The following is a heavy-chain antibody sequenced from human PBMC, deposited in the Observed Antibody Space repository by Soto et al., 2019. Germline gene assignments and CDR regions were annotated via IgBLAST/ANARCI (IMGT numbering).Heavy chain of an antibody. J-gene: IGHJ4*02. V-gene: IGHV5-51*01. D-gene: IGHD3-9*01. CDR3: ARTEYYDILTGYYRGGYFDY. Sequence: PGESLKISCKGSGYSFTSYWIGWVRQMPGKGLEWMGIIYPGDSDTRYSPSFQGQVTISADKSISTAYLQWSSLKASDTAMYYCARTEYYDILTGYYRGGYFDYWGQGTLVTVSS. CDR1: GYSFTSYW. CDR2: IYPGDSDT.